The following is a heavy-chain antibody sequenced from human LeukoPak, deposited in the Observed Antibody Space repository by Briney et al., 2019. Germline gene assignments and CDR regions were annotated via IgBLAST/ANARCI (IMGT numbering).Heavy chain of an antibody. V-gene: IGHV4-59*08. CDR3: ARHWGDFDSTPFDY. CDR1: GVSINSHY. J-gene: IGHJ4*02. CDR2: IHHSGST. D-gene: IGHD2-21*02. Sequence: SETLSLTCTVSGVSINSHYWSWIRQPPGKGLEWIRYIHHSGSTNYNPSLKSRVTISVDTSKNQFSLKLSSVTAADTAIYHCARHWGDFDSTPFDYWGQGTLVTVSS.